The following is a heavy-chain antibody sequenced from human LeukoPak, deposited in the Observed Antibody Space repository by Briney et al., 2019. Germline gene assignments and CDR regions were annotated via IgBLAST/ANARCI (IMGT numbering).Heavy chain of an antibody. J-gene: IGHJ4*02. D-gene: IGHD6-6*01. CDR1: GFTFRGYG. V-gene: IGHV3-30*18. Sequence: PGRSLRLSCAVSGFTFRGYGIHWVRQAPGKGLEWVAVISHDGGITYYADSVKGRFTISRDNSKNTLYLQMNSLRAEDTAVYYCAKHYGYSTSWFVDYWGQGTLVTVSS. CDR2: ISHDGGIT. CDR3: AKHYGYSTSWFVDY.